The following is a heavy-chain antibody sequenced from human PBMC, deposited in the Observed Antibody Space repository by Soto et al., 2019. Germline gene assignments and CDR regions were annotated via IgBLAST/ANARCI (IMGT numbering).Heavy chain of an antibody. J-gene: IGHJ5*02. Sequence: PLETLSLTCTVSGGSISSGGYYWGWIRQPPGKGLEWIGTIYYSGSTYYNSSLKSRVTISVDTSKNQFSLKLSSVTAADTAVYYCASQIGGVTVPFDPWGQGTLVTVSS. CDR1: GGSISSGGYY. CDR3: ASQIGGVTVPFDP. D-gene: IGHD3-10*01. V-gene: IGHV4-39*01. CDR2: IYYSGST.